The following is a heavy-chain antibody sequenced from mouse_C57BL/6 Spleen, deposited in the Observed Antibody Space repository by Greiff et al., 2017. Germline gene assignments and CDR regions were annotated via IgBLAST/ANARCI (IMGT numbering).Heavy chain of an antibody. J-gene: IGHJ4*01. CDR2: IYPSDSET. D-gene: IGHD4-1*02. V-gene: IGHV1-61*01. CDR3: ARSTGPYAMDY. CDR1: GYTFTSYW. Sequence: QVQLQQPGAELARPGSSVKLSCKASGYTFTSYWMDWVKQRPGQGLEWIGNIYPSDSETHYNQKFKDKATLTVDKSSSTAYMQLSSLTSEDSAVYYCARSTGPYAMDYWGQGTSVTVSS.